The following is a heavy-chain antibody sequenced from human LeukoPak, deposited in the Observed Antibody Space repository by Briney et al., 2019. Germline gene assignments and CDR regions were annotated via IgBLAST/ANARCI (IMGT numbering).Heavy chain of an antibody. V-gene: IGHV1-46*01. CDR1: GYTFTSYG. D-gene: IGHD3-3*01. J-gene: IGHJ4*02. Sequence: ASVTVSCKASGYTFTSYGINWVRQAPGQGLEWMGIINPSGGSTSYAQKFQGRVTMIRDTSTSTVYMELSSLRSEDTAVYYCASTPDFWSGYLDYWGQGTLVTVSS. CDR3: ASTPDFWSGYLDY. CDR2: INPSGGST.